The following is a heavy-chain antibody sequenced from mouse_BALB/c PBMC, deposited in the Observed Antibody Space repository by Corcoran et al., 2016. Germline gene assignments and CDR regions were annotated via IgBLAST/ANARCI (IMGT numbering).Heavy chain of an antibody. CDR3: ARLDWYFDV. Sequence: EVQLQQSGAELVKPGASVKLSCTASGFNIKDTYMHWVKQRPEQCLEWIGRIDPANGNTKYDPKFQGKATITADTSSNTAYLQLSSLTSEDTAVYYCARLDWYFDVWGAGTTVTVSS. J-gene: IGHJ1*01. CDR2: IDPANGNT. CDR1: GFNIKDTY. V-gene: IGHV14-3*02.